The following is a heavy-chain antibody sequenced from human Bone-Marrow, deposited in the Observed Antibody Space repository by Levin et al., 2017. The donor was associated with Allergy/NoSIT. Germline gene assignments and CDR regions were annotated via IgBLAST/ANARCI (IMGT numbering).Heavy chain of an antibody. V-gene: IGHV4-39*07. CDR1: GGSISSSSYY. J-gene: IGHJ6*02. D-gene: IGHD5-12*01. Sequence: SQTLSLTCTISGGSISSSSYYWGWIRQPPGKGLEWIGTIYYSGSTYYNPSLKSRVTISIDMSKNQFSLKLSSVTAADTAVYYCAREVAYDGPSDYSGMDVWGQGTTVTVSS. CDR2: IYYSGST. CDR3: AREVAYDGPSDYSGMDV.